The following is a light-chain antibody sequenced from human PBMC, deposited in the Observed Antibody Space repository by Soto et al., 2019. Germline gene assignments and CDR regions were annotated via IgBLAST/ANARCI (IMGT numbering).Light chain of an antibody. CDR1: SSDVGGYNY. Sequence: QSALTQPPSASGSPGQSVTISCTGTSSDVGGYNYVSWYQQHPGKAPKLMIYEVTKRPSGVPDRFSGSKSGNTASLTVSGLQAEDEADYYCTSYACSNIFAVFGGGTKLTVL. V-gene: IGLV2-8*01. CDR2: EVT. CDR3: TSYACSNIFAV. J-gene: IGLJ2*01.